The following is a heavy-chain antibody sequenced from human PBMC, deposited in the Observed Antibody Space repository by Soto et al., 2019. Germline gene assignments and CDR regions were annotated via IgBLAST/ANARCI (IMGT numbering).Heavy chain of an antibody. J-gene: IGHJ3*02. D-gene: IGHD3-22*01. CDR3: ARDRGGVVVTSESGSAFDI. CDR2: IWYDGSNK. CDR1: GFTYSSYV. Sequence: PGGSLRLSCAASGFTYSSYVMHWVRQDPGKGLEWVAVIWYDGSNKYYADSVKGRFTISRDNSKNTLYLQMNSLRAEGTAVYYCARDRGGVVVTSESGSAFDIGCQWTMVTVSS. V-gene: IGHV3-33*01.